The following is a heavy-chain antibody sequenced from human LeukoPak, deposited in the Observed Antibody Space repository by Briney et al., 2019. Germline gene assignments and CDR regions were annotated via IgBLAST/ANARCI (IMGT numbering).Heavy chain of an antibody. V-gene: IGHV3-30-3*01. J-gene: IGHJ4*02. CDR1: GFTFSSYA. CDR2: ISYDGSNK. Sequence: GRSLRLSCAASGFTFSSYAMHWVRQAPGKGLEWVAVISYDGSNKYYADSVKGRFTISRDNSKNTLYLQMNSLRAEDTAVYYCARGPGQLWFFDYGGQGTLVTVSS. D-gene: IGHD5-18*01. CDR3: ARGPGQLWFFDY.